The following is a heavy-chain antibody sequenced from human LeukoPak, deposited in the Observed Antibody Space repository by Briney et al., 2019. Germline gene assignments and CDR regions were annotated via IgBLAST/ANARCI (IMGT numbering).Heavy chain of an antibody. CDR3: ARDLAVWSGYSFDY. CDR2: IYYSGST. D-gene: IGHD3-3*01. CDR1: GGSISSSSYY. Sequence: PSETLSLTCTVSGGSISSSSYYWGWIRQPPGKGLEWIGSIYYSGSTYYNPSLKSRVTISVDTSKNQFSLKLSSATAADTAVYYCARDLAVWSGYSFDYWGQGTLVTVSS. J-gene: IGHJ4*02. V-gene: IGHV4-39*02.